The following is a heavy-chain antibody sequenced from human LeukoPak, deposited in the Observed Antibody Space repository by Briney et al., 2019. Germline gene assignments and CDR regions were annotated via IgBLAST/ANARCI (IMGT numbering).Heavy chain of an antibody. J-gene: IGHJ4*02. CDR3: AKEATYYYDSSGYYGQYYFDY. CDR2: ISHDGSRK. V-gene: IGHV3-30*18. Sequence: GRSLRLSCAASGLTFSSHGMHWVRQAPGKGLEWVAVISHDGSRKYYADSVKGRFTVSRDNSKNTLYLQMNSLRAEDTAVYYCAKEATYYYDSSGYYGQYYFDYWGQGTLVTVSS. D-gene: IGHD3-22*01. CDR1: GLTFSSHG.